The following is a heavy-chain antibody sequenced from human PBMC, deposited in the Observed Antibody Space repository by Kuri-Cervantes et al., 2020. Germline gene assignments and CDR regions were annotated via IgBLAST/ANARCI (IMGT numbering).Heavy chain of an antibody. D-gene: IGHD3-22*01. J-gene: IGHJ5*02. V-gene: IGHV4-4*02. CDR2: IYHSAST. CDR1: GGPISSSNW. CDR3: AEHRDYYDSSGYLIGWFDP. Sequence: SETLSLTCAVSGGPISSSNWWSWVRQPPGKGLEWIGSIYHSASTYYNPSLKSRVTISVDTSKNQFSLKLSSVTAADTAVYYCAEHRDYYDSSGYLIGWFDPWGQGTLVTVSS.